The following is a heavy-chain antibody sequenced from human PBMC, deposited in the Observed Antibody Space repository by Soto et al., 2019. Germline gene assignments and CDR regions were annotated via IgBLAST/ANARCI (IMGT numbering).Heavy chain of an antibody. J-gene: IGHJ6*02. CDR1: AYIFSGHV. Sequence: ASVQVSCKASAYIFSGHVIHWMRQAPGQGLEWMGWINAKSGDTGYAQKFRGRVSMTRDTSLDIVHMDLSGLTSDDAAVYDCARDTRGTRGFDEMDFWGQGTTVTVSS. D-gene: IGHD2-2*01. CDR2: INAKSGDT. CDR3: ARDTRGTRGFDEMDF. V-gene: IGHV1-2*02.